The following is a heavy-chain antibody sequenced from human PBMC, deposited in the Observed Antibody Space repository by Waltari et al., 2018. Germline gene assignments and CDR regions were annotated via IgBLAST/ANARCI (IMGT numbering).Heavy chain of an antibody. Sequence: DVQLLESGGALVQPGGSLRLSCTASGFTFRNHWMGWVRRTPGKGVEYVDTISPEGSGKKYVDSVKGRFTVSRDNAQNSFFLQMNSLRAEDTAVYYCGRFGSPGSFDSWGQGTLVTVSS. CDR2: ISPEGSGK. D-gene: IGHD3-10*01. CDR3: GRFGSPGSFDS. V-gene: IGHV3-7*01. CDR1: GFTFRNHW. J-gene: IGHJ5*02.